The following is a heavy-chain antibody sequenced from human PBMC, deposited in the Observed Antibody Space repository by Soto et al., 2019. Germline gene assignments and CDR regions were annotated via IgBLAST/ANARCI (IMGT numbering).Heavy chain of an antibody. D-gene: IGHD3-22*01. V-gene: IGHV3-53*01. J-gene: IGHJ3*02. Sequence: GGSLRLSCAASGVTVSSNYMSWVRQAPGKGLEWVSVIYSGGSTYYADSVKGRFTISRDNSKNTLYLQMNSLRAEDTAVYYCAKDKSLYYYDSREDDAFDIWGQGTMVTVSS. CDR2: IYSGGST. CDR1: GVTVSSNY. CDR3: AKDKSLYYYDSREDDAFDI.